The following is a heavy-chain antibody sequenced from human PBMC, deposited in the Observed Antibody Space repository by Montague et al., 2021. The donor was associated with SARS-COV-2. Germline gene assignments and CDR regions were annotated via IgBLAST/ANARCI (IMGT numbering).Heavy chain of an antibody. J-gene: IGHJ3*02. Sequence: PALVKPTQTLTLTCTFSGFPLSTSGVGVGWIRQPPGKALEWLALXYWDDDKRYSPSLKSRLTITKDTSKNQVVLTMTNMDPVDTATYYCAHRRGLLLSDASDIWGQGTMVTVSS. CDR3: AHRRGLLLSDASDI. D-gene: IGHD1-26*01. V-gene: IGHV2-5*02. CDR2: XYWDDDK. CDR1: GFPLSTSGVG.